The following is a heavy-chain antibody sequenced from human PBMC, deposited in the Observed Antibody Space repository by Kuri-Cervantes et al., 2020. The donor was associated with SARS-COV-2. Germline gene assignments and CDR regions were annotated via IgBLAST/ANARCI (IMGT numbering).Heavy chain of an antibody. V-gene: IGHV1-46*01. D-gene: IGHD2-21*01. Sequence: ASVKVSCKASGYTFTSYYMHWVRQAPGQGLEWMGIINPSGGSTSYAQKLQGRVTMTRDTSTSTVYLELSSLTSEDTAIYYCYCAPKEGFDSWGQGTLVTVSS. CDR1: GYTFTSYY. CDR3: YCAPKEGFDS. CDR2: INPSGGST. J-gene: IGHJ4*02.